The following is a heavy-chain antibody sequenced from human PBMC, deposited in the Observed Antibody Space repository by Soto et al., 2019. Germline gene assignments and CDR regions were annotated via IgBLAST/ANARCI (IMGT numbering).Heavy chain of an antibody. J-gene: IGHJ3*02. V-gene: IGHV1-3*01. Sequence: GASVKVSCKASGYTFTSYAMHWVRQAPGQRLEWMGWINAGNGNRKYSQKFQGRVTISADESTRTVNMELSSLRSDDTAVYYCARGAATKILVVMYDALEIWGQGTMVTVSS. CDR1: GYTFTSYA. CDR2: INAGNGNR. D-gene: IGHD3-22*01. CDR3: ARGAATKILVVMYDALEI.